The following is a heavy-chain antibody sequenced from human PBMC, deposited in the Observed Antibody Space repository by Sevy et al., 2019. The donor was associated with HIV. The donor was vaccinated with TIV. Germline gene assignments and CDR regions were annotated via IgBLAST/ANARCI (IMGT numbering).Heavy chain of an antibody. D-gene: IGHD2-2*01. Sequence: GGSLRLSCAASGFPFSSYWMSWVRQAPGKGLEWVANIKRDGSEKYYVDSVKGRFTISRDNAKNSLFLQMNSLRAEDTAIYYCARDCSSTSCLWGLDVWGQGTTVTVSS. CDR1: GFPFSSYW. CDR2: IKRDGSEK. V-gene: IGHV3-7*03. J-gene: IGHJ6*02. CDR3: ARDCSSTSCLWGLDV.